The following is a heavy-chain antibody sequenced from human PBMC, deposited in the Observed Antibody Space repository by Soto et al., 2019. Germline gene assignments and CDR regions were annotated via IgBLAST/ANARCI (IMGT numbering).Heavy chain of an antibody. V-gene: IGHV3-48*02. CDR2: ISSDSRYI. CDR1: GFTLSNYA. J-gene: IGHJ6*02. Sequence: EVQLVESGGGLVQLGGSLRLSCAASGFTLSNYAVNWVRQAPGKGLEWVSYISSDSRYIYYGDSVKGRFTISRANARNSVYLQMNSLRDEDTAVYYCARIKLVEFFFINVDVYDMDVWGQGTPVTVSS. CDR3: ARIKLVEFFFINVDVYDMDV. D-gene: IGHD3-16*01.